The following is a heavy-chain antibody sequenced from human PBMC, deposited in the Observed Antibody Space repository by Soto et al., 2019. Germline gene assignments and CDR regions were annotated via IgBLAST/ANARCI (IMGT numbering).Heavy chain of an antibody. CDR1: GGSISSSSYY. CDR3: ASLGSSWYVLL. CDR2: IYYSGST. Sequence: PSETLSLTCTVSGGSISSSSYYWGWIRQPPGKGLEWIGSIYYSGSTYYNPSLKSRVTISVDTSKNQFSLRLSSVPAADPAFYFCASLGSSWYVLLWGQRTLVTVSS. J-gene: IGHJ4*02. D-gene: IGHD6-13*01. V-gene: IGHV4-39*01.